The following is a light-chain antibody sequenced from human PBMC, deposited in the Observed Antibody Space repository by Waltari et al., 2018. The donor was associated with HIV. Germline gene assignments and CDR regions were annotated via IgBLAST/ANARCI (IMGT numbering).Light chain of an antibody. CDR1: SGPVSTRYY. CDR2: STN. Sequence: QTVVTQEPSFSVSPGGTVPLTCGLSSGPVSTRYYPSWYQQTPGQAPRTLIYSTNTRSSGVPDRFSGSILGNKAALTITGAQADDESDYYCVLYMVSGISVFGGGTQLTVL. V-gene: IGLV8-61*01. CDR3: VLYMVSGISV. J-gene: IGLJ7*01.